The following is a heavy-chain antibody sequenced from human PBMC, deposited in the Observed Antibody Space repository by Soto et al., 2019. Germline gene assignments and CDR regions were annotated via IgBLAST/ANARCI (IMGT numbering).Heavy chain of an antibody. CDR1: GGTFNNFA. Sequence: QVQLVQSGAEVKKPGSSVKVSCKASGGTFNNFAINWVRLAPGQGLEWMGGIIPIFDSPNYAQKFKDRVTITEDKSTTTADMELSSLTSDDTAIYYCARGTYCRGIGCYGGYYSYYDMDVWGQGTTVSVSS. V-gene: IGHV1-69*06. J-gene: IGHJ6*02. D-gene: IGHD2-15*01. CDR3: ARGTYCRGIGCYGGYYSYYDMDV. CDR2: IIPIFDSP.